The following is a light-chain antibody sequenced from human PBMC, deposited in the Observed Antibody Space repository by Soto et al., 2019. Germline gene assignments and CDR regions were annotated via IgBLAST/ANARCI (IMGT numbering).Light chain of an antibody. V-gene: IGLV2-8*01. Sequence: QSALAQPPSASGSPGQSVTISCTGTKSDIGVYDFVSWYRHHPGKAPRLIIYEVVQRPSGVPDRFSGSKSGNTASLTVSGLQAADEADYFCKSYAGRNTYVFGSGTKVTVL. J-gene: IGLJ1*01. CDR2: EVV. CDR1: KSDIGVYDF. CDR3: KSYAGRNTYV.